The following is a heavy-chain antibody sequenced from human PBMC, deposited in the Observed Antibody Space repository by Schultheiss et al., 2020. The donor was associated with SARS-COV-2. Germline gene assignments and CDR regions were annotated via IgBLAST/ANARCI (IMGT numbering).Heavy chain of an antibody. V-gene: IGHV3-48*04. CDR3: ARDRCWAYDFSTSCYHYYGMDV. CDR1: GFTFSSYA. J-gene: IGHJ6*02. CDR2: ISSSGSTI. Sequence: GGSLRLSCAASGFTFSSYAMSWVRQAPGKGLEWVSYISSSGSTIYYADSVKGRFTISRDNAKNSLYLQMNSLRAEDTAVYYCARDRCWAYDFSTSCYHYYGMDVWGQGTTVTVSS. D-gene: IGHD2-2*01.